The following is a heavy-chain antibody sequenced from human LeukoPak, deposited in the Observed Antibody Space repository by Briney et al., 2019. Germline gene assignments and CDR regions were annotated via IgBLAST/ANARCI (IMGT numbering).Heavy chain of an antibody. V-gene: IGHV3-21*01. CDR1: GFIFRSYS. D-gene: IGHD6-19*01. CDR3: ARIPRGSGWSGVDY. Sequence: PGGSLRLSCAASGFIFRSYSMRWVRQAPGKGLQWVSSIDSTSSNIYYEDSVKGRFTISRDNAKNSLYLLMKSLRADDTAVYYCARIPRGSGWSGVDYWGQGTLVTVSS. CDR2: IDSTSSNI. J-gene: IGHJ4*02.